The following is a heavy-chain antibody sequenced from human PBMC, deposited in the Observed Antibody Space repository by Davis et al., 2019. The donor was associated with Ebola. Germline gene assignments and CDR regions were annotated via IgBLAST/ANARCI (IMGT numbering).Heavy chain of an antibody. CDR3: AREGFYFYGMDV. Sequence: PGGSLRLSCAASGFTFSAHYMSWIRQPPGKGLAWVSKISSKSTRTEYADSVRGRFTISRDNSKNLLLLEMSSLRAEDTAVYYCAREGFYFYGMDVWGQGTTVTVSS. J-gene: IGHJ6*02. CDR1: GFTFSAHY. CDR2: ISSKSTRT. V-gene: IGHV3-11*06. D-gene: IGHD2/OR15-2a*01.